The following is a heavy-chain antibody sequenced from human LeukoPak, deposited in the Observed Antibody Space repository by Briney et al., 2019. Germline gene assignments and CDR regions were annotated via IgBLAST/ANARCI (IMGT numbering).Heavy chain of an antibody. CDR3: ARHKEQLAPLLDY. V-gene: IGHV4-4*02. D-gene: IGHD6-6*01. CDR1: GGSISSSNW. CDR2: IYHSGST. J-gene: IGHJ4*02. Sequence: SETLSLTCTVSGGSISSSNWWSWVRQPPGKGLEWIGEIYHSGSTNYNPSLKSRVTISVDKSKNQFSLKLSSVTAADTAVYYCARHKEQLAPLLDYWGQGTLVTVSS.